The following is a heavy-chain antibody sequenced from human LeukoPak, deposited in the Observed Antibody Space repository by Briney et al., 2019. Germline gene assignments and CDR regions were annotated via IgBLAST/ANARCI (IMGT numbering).Heavy chain of an antibody. J-gene: IGHJ6*03. CDR1: SASISSSSYY. V-gene: IGHV4-39*07. CDR2: IYYDGST. CDR3: ARGISGTSSRYYYYYMDV. Sequence: SETLSLTCTVSSASISSSSYYWGWIRQPPGKGLEWIGNIYYDGSTYYNPSLKSRVTMSVDTSKNQFSLKLRSVTAADTAVYYCARGISGTSSRYYYYYMDVWGKGTTVTVSS. D-gene: IGHD6-6*01.